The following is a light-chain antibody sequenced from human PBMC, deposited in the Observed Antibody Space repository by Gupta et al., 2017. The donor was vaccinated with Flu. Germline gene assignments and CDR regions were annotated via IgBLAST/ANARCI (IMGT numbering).Light chain of an antibody. CDR2: DVN. Sequence: SLTISCTGTSSDVGADHHVSWYQHHPGEVPKLIIDDVNRRPSGVPDRFSGSKSGNTASLTISGLQAEDEADYYCCSSPGTYSVIFGGGTKVTVL. J-gene: IGLJ2*01. CDR3: CSSPGTYSVI. CDR1: SSDVGADHH. V-gene: IGLV2-11*01.